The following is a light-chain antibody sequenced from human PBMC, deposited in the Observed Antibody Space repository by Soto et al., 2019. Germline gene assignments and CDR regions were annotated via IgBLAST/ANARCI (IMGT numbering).Light chain of an antibody. V-gene: IGKV1-13*02. CDR2: DVS. Sequence: AIQVTQSPSSLSASVGDRVTITCRASQDIRGALAWYQQKPGKAPKLLIYDVSTLESGVPSRFCGSGSWTEFTLTISSLQPEDFGTYYCQQFNSYPITFGHGTRLEIK. J-gene: IGKJ5*01. CDR1: QDIRGA. CDR3: QQFNSYPIT.